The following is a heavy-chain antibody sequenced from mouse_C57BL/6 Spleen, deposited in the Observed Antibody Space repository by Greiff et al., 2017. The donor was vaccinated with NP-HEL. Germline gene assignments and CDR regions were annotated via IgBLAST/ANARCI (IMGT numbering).Heavy chain of an antibody. V-gene: IGHV1-74*01. CDR2: IHPSDSDT. J-gene: IGHJ3*01. CDR1: GYTFTSYW. D-gene: IGHD1-1*01. CDR3: AIGGYYGSRGCAY. Sequence: VQLQQSGAELVKPGASVKVSCKASGYTFTSYWMHWVKQRPGQGLEWIGRIHPSDSDTNYNQKFKGKATLTVDKSSSTAYMQRSSLTSEDSAVYYCAIGGYYGSRGCAYWGQGTLVTVSA.